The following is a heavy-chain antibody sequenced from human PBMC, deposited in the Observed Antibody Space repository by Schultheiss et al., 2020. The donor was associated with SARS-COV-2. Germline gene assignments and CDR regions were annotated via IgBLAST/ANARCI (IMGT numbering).Heavy chain of an antibody. J-gene: IGHJ5*02. CDR2: ISSTGRNI. Sequence: GESLKISCAASGFTFSDYYMSWIRQAPGKGLEWVSSISSTGRNIFYADSMKGRFTVSRDNAKKSLYLQMDRLRAEDTAVYYCVRDSGSYSDLSWFDPWGHGTLVTVSS. CDR1: GFTFSDYY. D-gene: IGHD1-26*01. V-gene: IGHV3-11*04. CDR3: VRDSGSYSDLSWFDP.